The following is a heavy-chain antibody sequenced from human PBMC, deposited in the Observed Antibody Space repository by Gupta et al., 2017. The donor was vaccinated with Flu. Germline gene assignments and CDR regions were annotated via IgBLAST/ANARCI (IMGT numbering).Heavy chain of an antibody. D-gene: IGHD6-6*01. CDR1: GFTFSSYG. V-gene: IGHV3-33*01. Sequence: QVQLVESGGGVVQPGRSLRLSCAAAGFTFSSYGMHWVRQAPGKGLEWVAVIWYDGSNKYYADSVKGRFTISRDNSKNTLYLQMNSLRAEDTAVYYCARSRWSSSFSPLYGMDVWGQGTTVTVSS. J-gene: IGHJ6*02. CDR2: IWYDGSNK. CDR3: ARSRWSSSFSPLYGMDV.